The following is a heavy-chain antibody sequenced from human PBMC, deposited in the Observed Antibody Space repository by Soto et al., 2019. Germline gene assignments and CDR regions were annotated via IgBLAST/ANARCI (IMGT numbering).Heavy chain of an antibody. Sequence: GGSLRLSCAASGFTFSSYSMNWVRQAPGKGLEWVSYISSSSSTIYSADSAKGRFTISRDNAKHSLYLQMNSLRDEATAVYYCARGPNRIFGVVIGNDYWGQGTLVTVSS. CDR2: ISSSSSTI. V-gene: IGHV3-48*02. CDR3: ARGPNRIFGVVIGNDY. J-gene: IGHJ4*02. CDR1: GFTFSSYS. D-gene: IGHD3-3*02.